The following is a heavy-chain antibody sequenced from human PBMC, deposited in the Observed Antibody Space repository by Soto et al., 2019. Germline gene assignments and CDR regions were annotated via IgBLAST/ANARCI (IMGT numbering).Heavy chain of an antibody. Sequence: PGGSLRLSCAASGFTFSSYAMSWVRQAPGKGLEWVSAISGSGGSTYYADSVKGRFTISRDNSKNTLYLQMNSLRAEDTAVYYCATHDYSTRGNWFDPWGQGTLVTVSS. CDR1: GFTFSSYA. CDR3: ATHDYSTRGNWFDP. D-gene: IGHD4-17*01. V-gene: IGHV3-23*01. CDR2: ISGSGGST. J-gene: IGHJ5*02.